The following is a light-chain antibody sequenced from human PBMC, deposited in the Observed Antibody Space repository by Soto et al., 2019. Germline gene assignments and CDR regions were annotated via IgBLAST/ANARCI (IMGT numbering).Light chain of an antibody. CDR2: DAS. Sequence: DIQMTQSPSSLSASVEDRVIITCRASQSISNHLNWYQQKPGKAPKLLIYDASNLETGVPSRFSGSGSGTDFTFTISSLQPEDIATYYCQQYDNLPTWTFGQGTKVDIK. V-gene: IGKV1-33*01. CDR1: QSISNH. J-gene: IGKJ1*01. CDR3: QQYDNLPTWT.